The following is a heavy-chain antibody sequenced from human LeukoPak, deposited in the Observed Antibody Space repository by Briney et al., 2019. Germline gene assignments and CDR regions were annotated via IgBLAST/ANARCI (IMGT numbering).Heavy chain of an antibody. Sequence: GGSLRLSCAASGFTFSSYAMSWVRQAPGKGLEWVSAISGSGGSTYYADSVKGRFTISRDNPKNTLYLQMNSLRAEDTAVYYCARVGATTDDAFDIWGQGTMVTVSS. CDR3: ARVGATTDDAFDI. D-gene: IGHD1-26*01. J-gene: IGHJ3*02. CDR2: ISGSGGST. CDR1: GFTFSSYA. V-gene: IGHV3-23*01.